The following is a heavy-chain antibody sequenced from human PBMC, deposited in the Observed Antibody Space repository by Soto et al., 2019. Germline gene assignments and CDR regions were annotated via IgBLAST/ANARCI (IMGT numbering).Heavy chain of an antibody. CDR3: ARDKITGLFDY. J-gene: IGHJ4*02. D-gene: IGHD2-8*02. CDR1: GGSFSDYY. CDR2: INHSGST. Sequence: SETLSLTCAVYGGSFSDYYWTWIRQPPGTGLEWIGEINHSGSTNYNPSLKSRVTISVDTSKNQFSLKLTSVTAADTAVYYCARDKITGLFDYWGQGALVTVSS. V-gene: IGHV4-34*01.